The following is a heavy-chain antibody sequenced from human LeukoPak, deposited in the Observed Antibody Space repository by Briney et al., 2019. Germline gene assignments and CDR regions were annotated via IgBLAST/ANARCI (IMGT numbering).Heavy chain of an antibody. CDR2: ISSSSYI. J-gene: IGHJ4*02. V-gene: IGHV3-21*01. Sequence: GGSLRLSCAASGFTFSSYSMNWVRQAPGKGLEWVSSISSSSYIYYADSVKGRFTISRDHAKNSLYLQMNSLRAEDTAVYYCARELTYYYDSSGYSDYWGQGTLVTVSS. CDR1: GFTFSSYS. CDR3: ARELTYYYDSSGYSDY. D-gene: IGHD3-22*01.